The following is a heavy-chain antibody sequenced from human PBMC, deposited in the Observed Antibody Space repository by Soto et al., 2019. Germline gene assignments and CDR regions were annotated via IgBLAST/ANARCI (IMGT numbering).Heavy chain of an antibody. CDR1: GFTFSSDA. CDR3: GKDLHHSSGYFFTVRLNAMDV. CDR2: MSYDGTNE. Sequence: GGSMRLSCAASGFTFSSDAMQWIRQAPGKGLGWVALMSYDGTNEYYADSVKGRFTISRDNSKNTLFLQINSLRAEDTAVYYCGKDLHHSSGYFFTVRLNAMDVWGQGTTVTVSS. J-gene: IGHJ6*01. V-gene: IGHV3-30*18. D-gene: IGHD3-22*01.